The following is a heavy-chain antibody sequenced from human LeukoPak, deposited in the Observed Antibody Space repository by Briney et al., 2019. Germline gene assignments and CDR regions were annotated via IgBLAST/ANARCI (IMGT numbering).Heavy chain of an antibody. D-gene: IGHD3-22*01. V-gene: IGHV4-59*08. CDR1: GGSISSYY. Sequence: PSETLSLTCTVSGGSISSYYWSWIRQPPGKGLEWIWSMYYSRSTNYKPSLKSRVTISVDTSKNQFSLKLSSVTAADTAVYYCARHAYYYDRSGSYEAFDIWGQGTMVTVSS. CDR3: ARHAYYYDRSGSYEAFDI. J-gene: IGHJ3*02. CDR2: MYYSRST.